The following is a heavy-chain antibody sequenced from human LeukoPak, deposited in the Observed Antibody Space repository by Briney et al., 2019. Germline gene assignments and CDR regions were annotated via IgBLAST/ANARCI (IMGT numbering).Heavy chain of an antibody. CDR3: ARVTTKSYGYDY. J-gene: IGHJ4*02. D-gene: IGHD5-18*01. Sequence: GGSLRLSCAASGFTVSSNYMSWVRQAPGKGLEWVSVIYSGGSTYYADSVKGRFTISRDNSKNTLYLQMNSLRAEDTAVYYCARVTTKSYGYDYWGQGTLVTVSS. CDR1: GFTVSSNY. V-gene: IGHV3-53*01. CDR2: IYSGGST.